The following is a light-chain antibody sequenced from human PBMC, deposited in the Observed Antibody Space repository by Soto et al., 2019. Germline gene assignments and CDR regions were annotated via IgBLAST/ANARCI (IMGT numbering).Light chain of an antibody. CDR1: QSISPTF. Sequence: EIALTQSPGTLSLSPGERATLSCRASQSISPTFLAWYQHKPGHAPRVLIYGASRRATGIPERFSGSGSGTDFTLTISRLEPEDFAVYSCHQYESSWTFGQGTKVEMK. CDR2: GAS. V-gene: IGKV3-20*01. J-gene: IGKJ1*01. CDR3: HQYESSWT.